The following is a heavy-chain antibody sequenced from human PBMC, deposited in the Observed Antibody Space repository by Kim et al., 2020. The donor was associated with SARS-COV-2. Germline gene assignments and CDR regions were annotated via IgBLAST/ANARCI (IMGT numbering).Heavy chain of an antibody. CDR3: ARDRGYSYGYFDF. Sequence: YYADTVKGRCTISRDTADNYLSLQMSSLTAEDTAVYFCARDRGYSYGYFDFWGQGSVVIVSS. V-gene: IGHV3-21*01. D-gene: IGHD5-18*01. J-gene: IGHJ4*02.